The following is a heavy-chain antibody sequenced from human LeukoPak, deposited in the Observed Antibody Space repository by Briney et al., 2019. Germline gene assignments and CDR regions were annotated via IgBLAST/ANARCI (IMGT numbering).Heavy chain of an antibody. D-gene: IGHD2-21*02. Sequence: SETLSLTCTVSDGSTSSSSYYWGWIRQPPGKGLEWIGTVYYSGSTYYNPSLKSRVTISVGTSKNQFSLNLNSVTAADTAVYYCARIPVVVTASHVRTFDYWGQGTLVTVSS. J-gene: IGHJ4*02. CDR1: DGSTSSSSYY. CDR3: ARIPVVVTASHVRTFDY. CDR2: VYYSGST. V-gene: IGHV4-39*01.